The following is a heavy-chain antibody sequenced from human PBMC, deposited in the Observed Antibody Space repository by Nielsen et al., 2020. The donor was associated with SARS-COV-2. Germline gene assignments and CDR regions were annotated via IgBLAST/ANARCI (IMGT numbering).Heavy chain of an antibody. J-gene: IGHJ4*02. Sequence: ASVKVSCKASGYTFTKYGISWVRQAPGQGLEWMGWINTNTGHPMYAQGFTGRFVFSLDTSVSTAYLQITSLKAEDTAVYYCARGSNGYDTSGFDYWAREPWPPSPQ. CDR2: INTNTGHP. V-gene: IGHV7-4-1*02. CDR1: GYTFTKYG. CDR3: ARGSNGYDTSGFDY. D-gene: IGHD3-22*01.